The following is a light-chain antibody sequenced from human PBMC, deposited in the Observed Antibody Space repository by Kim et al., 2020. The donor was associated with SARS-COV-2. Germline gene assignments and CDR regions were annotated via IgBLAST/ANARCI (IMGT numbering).Light chain of an antibody. CDR2: DVS. J-gene: IGLJ2*01. V-gene: IGLV2-14*03. Sequence: QSVLTQPASVSGSPGQSIAISCTGTDISVSWYQQHPGKAPKLMIYDVSNRPSGVSDRFSGSKSGNTASLTISGLQAEDEAHYYCSSYTNSNTVIFGGGTQLTVL. CDR3: SSYTNSNTVI. CDR1: DIS.